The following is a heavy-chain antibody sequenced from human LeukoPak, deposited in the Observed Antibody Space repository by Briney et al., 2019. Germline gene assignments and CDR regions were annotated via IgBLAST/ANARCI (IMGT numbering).Heavy chain of an antibody. V-gene: IGHV3-15*01. CDR2: IKSKTDGGTT. J-gene: IGHJ6*03. Sequence: PGGSLRLSCAASGFTFSNAWMSWVRQAPGKGLEWVGRIKSKTDGGTTDYAAPVKGRFTISRDDSKNTLYLQMNSLKTEDTAVYYCTTAPCIVVVPAAICWLSFLMDVWGKGTTDTVSS. CDR1: GFTFSNAW. CDR3: TTAPCIVVVPAAICWLSFLMDV. D-gene: IGHD2-2*02.